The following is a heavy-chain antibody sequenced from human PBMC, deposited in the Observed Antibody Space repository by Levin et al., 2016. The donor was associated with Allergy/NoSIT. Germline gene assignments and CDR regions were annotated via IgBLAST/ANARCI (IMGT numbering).Heavy chain of an antibody. CDR2: ISWNSGSI. J-gene: IGHJ4*02. CDR3: AKGHKPLLERGPFDY. V-gene: IGHV3-9*01. D-gene: IGHD1-1*01. Sequence: WIRQPPGKGLEWVSGISWNSGSIGYADSVKGRFTISRDNAKNSLYLQMNSLRAEDTALYYCAKGHKPLLERGPFDYWGQGTLVTVSS.